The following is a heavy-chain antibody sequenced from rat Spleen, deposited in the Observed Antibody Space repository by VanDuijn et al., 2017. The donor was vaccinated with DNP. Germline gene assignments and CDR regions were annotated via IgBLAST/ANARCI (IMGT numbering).Heavy chain of an antibody. CDR3: ARHEYTYDY. V-gene: IGHV5-19*01. J-gene: IGHJ2*01. CDR2: IGTGGGDT. D-gene: IGHD1-9*01. Sequence: EVQLVESGGGLVQPGRSLKLSCAASGFTFSNYGMHWIRQAPTNGLEWVASIGTGGGDTYYRDSVKGRFTISRDNAKSTLYLQMDSLRSEDTATYYCARHEYTYDYWGQGVMVTVSS. CDR1: GFTFSNYG.